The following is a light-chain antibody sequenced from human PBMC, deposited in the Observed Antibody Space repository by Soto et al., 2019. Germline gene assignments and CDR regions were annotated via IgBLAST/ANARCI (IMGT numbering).Light chain of an antibody. CDR3: QNYDRWPL. CDR2: GAS. CDR1: QSVGIN. J-gene: IGKJ5*01. Sequence: EIVMTQSPATLSVSPGEGATLSCRASQSVGINLAWSQQKPGQAPRVVVYGASTRATGIPARFSGSGSWTEVTLTISGMPSEDVAVYYCQNYDRWPLFGQGTRLEIK. V-gene: IGKV3-15*01.